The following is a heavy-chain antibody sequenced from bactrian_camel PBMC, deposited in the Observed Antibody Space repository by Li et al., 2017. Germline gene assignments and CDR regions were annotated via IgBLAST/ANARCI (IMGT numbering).Heavy chain of an antibody. V-gene: IGHV3S9*01. J-gene: IGHJ4*01. Sequence: QVQLVESGGGSVQAGGSLRLSCAASGYTYSSYCMGWFRQAPGKEREGVAVIDSDGLAKYADSVKDRFTISRDGTKNTVYLQMNALKPEDTAMYYCAASRVVMTPTQALTTSSLFRFWGQGTQVTVS. CDR3: AASRVVMTPTQALTTSSLFRF. CDR2: IDSDGLA. D-gene: IGHD3*01. CDR1: GYTYSSYC.